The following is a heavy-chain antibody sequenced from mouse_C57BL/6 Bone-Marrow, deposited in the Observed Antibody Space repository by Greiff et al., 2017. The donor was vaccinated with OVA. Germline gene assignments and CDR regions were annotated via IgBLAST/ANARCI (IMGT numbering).Heavy chain of an antibody. Sequence: EVKLVESGGGLVQSGRSLRLSCATSGFTFSDFYMEWVRQAPGKGLEWIAASRNKANDYTTEYSASVKGRFIVSRDTSQSILYLQMNALRAEDTAIYYCARDDSSYWYFDVWGTGTTVTVSS. CDR3: ARDDSSYWYFDV. D-gene: IGHD1-1*01. CDR2: SRNKANDYTT. V-gene: IGHV7-1*01. CDR1: GFTFSDFY. J-gene: IGHJ1*03.